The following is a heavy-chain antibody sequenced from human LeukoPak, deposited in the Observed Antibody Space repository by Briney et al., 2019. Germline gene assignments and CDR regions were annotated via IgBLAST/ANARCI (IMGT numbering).Heavy chain of an antibody. CDR2: INHSGST. D-gene: IGHD3-10*01. CDR1: GGSSSGYY. CDR3: ARSADHYYGSGSMGY. Sequence: SETLSLTCAVYGGSSSGYYWSWIRQPPGKGLEWIGEINHSGSTNYNPSLKSRVTISVDTSKNQFSLKLSSVTAADTAVYYCARSADHYYGSGSMGYWGQGTLVTVSS. J-gene: IGHJ4*02. V-gene: IGHV4-34*01.